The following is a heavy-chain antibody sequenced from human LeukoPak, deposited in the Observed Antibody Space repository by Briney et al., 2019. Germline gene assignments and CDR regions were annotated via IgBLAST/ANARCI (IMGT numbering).Heavy chain of an antibody. Sequence: GESLKISCKGSGYSFTSYWIGWVRQMPGKGLEWMGVIYPGDSDTRYNPSFQGQVTISADKSISTAYLQWSSLKASDTAMYYCARPARVFWGSYRPNPYYFDYWGQGTLVTVSS. D-gene: IGHD3-16*02. J-gene: IGHJ4*02. V-gene: IGHV5-51*01. CDR2: IYPGDSDT. CDR3: ARPARVFWGSYRPNPYYFDY. CDR1: GYSFTSYW.